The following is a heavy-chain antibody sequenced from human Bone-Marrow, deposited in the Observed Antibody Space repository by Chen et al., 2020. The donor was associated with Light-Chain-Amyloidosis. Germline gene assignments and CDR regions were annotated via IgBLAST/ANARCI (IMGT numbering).Heavy chain of an antibody. V-gene: IGHV4-59*01. Sequence: SWIRQAPGKGLEWIGYKFYTGHTSYNPSLKSRVTISFDTSTNEVSLNLNSLSAADTAVYYCARGSFFYALDIWGQGTMVAVSS. CDR3: ARGSFFYALDI. D-gene: IGHD2-2*01. CDR2: KFYTGHT. J-gene: IGHJ3*02.